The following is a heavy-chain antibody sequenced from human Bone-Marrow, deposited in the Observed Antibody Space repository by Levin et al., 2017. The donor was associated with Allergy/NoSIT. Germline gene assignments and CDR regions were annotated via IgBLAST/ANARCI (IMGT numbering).Heavy chain of an antibody. V-gene: IGHV4-31*02. Sequence: SQTLSLTCTVSGGSIRSGSYYWNWIRQHPGKGLEWIGYIYYTGSTYYSPSLKSRVSISLDTAKNQFSLMLNSVTAADTAVYYCARDKGLWDRAFDYWGQGTLVTVSS. D-gene: IGHD3-16*01. CDR2: IYYTGST. CDR3: ARDKGLWDRAFDY. CDR1: GGSIRSGSYY. J-gene: IGHJ4*02.